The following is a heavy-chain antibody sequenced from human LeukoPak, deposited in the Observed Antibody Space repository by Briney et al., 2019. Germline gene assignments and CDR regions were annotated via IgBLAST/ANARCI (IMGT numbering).Heavy chain of an antibody. V-gene: IGHV3-30*18. Sequence: GGSLRLSCAASGFTFSSYGMHWVRQAPGKGLEWVAVISYDGSNKYYADSVKGRFTISRDNSKNTLYLQMNSLRAEDTAVYYCAKLIWGSSTFDYWGRGTLVTVSS. CDR1: GFTFSSYG. CDR3: AKLIWGSSTFDY. CDR2: ISYDGSNK. D-gene: IGHD3-16*01. J-gene: IGHJ4*02.